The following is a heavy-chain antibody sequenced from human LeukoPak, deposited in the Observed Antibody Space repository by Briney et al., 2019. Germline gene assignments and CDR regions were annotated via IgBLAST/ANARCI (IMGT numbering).Heavy chain of an antibody. Sequence: NFQGRVTITRDTSASTAYMELSSPRSEDTAVYYCATINSTSGWYYFDYWGQGTLVTVSS. J-gene: IGHJ4*02. CDR3: ATINSTSGWYYFDY. D-gene: IGHD6-19*01. V-gene: IGHV1-3*01.